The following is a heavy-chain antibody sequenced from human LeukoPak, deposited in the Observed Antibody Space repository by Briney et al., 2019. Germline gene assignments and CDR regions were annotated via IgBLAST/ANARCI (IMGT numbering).Heavy chain of an antibody. CDR3: ARDNIIAALGWFDP. D-gene: IGHD6-6*01. V-gene: IGHV1-69*05. CDR2: IIPIFGTA. Sequence: GASVKVSCKASGGTFSSYAISWVRQAPGQRLEWRGGIIPIFGTANYAQKFQGRVTITTDESTSTAYMELSSLRSEDTAVYYCARDNIIAALGWFDPWGQGTLVTVSS. J-gene: IGHJ5*02. CDR1: GGTFSSYA.